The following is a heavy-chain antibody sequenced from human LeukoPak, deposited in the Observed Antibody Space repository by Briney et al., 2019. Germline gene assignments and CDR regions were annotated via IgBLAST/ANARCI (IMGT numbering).Heavy chain of an antibody. CDR2: ISGSGGST. Sequence: GGSLRLSCAASGFTFSSYGMHWVRQAPGKGLEWVSAISGSGGSTYYADSVKGRFTISRDNSKNTLYLQMNSLRAEDTAVYYCAKAMASGSYSPFDPWGQGTLDTVSS. J-gene: IGHJ5*02. CDR3: AKAMASGSYSPFDP. D-gene: IGHD3-10*01. CDR1: GFTFSSYG. V-gene: IGHV3-23*01.